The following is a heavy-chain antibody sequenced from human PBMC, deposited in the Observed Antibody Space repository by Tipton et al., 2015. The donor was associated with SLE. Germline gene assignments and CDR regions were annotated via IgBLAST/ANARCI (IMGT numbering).Heavy chain of an antibody. Sequence: LRLSCTVSGGSISSGSYYWSWIRQPAGKGLEWIGRIYTSGSTNYNPSLKSRVTISVDTSKNQFSLKLSSVTAADTAVYYRARSFDAFDIWGQGTMVTVSS. CDR1: GGSISSGSYY. CDR2: IYTSGST. V-gene: IGHV4-61*02. J-gene: IGHJ3*02. CDR3: ARSFDAFDI.